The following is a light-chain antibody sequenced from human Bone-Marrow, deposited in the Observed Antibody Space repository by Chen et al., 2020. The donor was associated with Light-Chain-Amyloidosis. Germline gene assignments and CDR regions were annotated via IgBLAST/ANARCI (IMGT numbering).Light chain of an antibody. CDR3: QQYRSFTFT. J-gene: IGKJ2*01. CDR1: QNIGDW. V-gene: IGKV1-5*03. Sequence: DNRMTQSPSTLSASVGDRVTITCRASQNIGDWLAWFQQKPGKAPKLLISKGSNLESGVPSRFTGSGSGTEFTLTINSLQPDDFATYFCQQYRSFTFTFGQGTKL. CDR2: KGS.